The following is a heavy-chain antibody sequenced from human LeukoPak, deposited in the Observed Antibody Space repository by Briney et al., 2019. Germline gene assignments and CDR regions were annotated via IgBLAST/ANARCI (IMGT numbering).Heavy chain of an antibody. D-gene: IGHD3-9*01. CDR1: GASISINNFW. V-gene: IGHV4-39*01. CDR3: ARHLSVSFDILTGYYSPFDY. J-gene: IGHJ4*02. CDR2: VYHSGST. Sequence: SETLSLTCSISGASISINNFWWGWIRQSPGKAMEWVGSVYHSGSTYYNPSLKSRVTISVDTSKNQFSLKLSSVTAADTAVYYCARHLSVSFDILTGYYSPFDYWGQGTLVTVSS.